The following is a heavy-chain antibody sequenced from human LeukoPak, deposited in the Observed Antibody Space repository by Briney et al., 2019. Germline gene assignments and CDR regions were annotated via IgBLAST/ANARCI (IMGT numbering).Heavy chain of an antibody. D-gene: IGHD1-26*01. CDR1: GFDFNNYN. V-gene: IGHV3-21*01. CDR2: ITSSSTYI. J-gene: IGHJ3*02. Sequence: PGGSLGLSCAASGFDFNNYNMNWVRQAPGKGLEWVSSITSSSTYIYYADSVKGRFTISRDNAENSLYLQMNSLRAEDTAVYYCARDLHSGSYEDAFDIWGQGTMVTVSS. CDR3: ARDLHSGSYEDAFDI.